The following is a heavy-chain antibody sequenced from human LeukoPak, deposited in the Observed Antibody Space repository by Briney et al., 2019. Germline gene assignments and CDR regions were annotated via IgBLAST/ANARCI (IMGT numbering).Heavy chain of an antibody. D-gene: IGHD1-26*01. CDR1: GFTFSTYG. J-gene: IGHJ4*02. V-gene: IGHV3-30*18. Sequence: GGSLRLSCTASGFTFSTYGMHWVRQAPDKGLEWVALISYDGSNKYYADSVKGRFTISRDNSKNTLYLQMNSLRAEDTAVYYCAKFPGATTPFDYWGQGTLVTVSS. CDR3: AKFPGATTPFDY. CDR2: ISYDGSNK.